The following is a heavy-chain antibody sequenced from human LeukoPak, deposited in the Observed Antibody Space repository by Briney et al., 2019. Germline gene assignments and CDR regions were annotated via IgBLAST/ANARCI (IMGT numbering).Heavy chain of an antibody. CDR1: GFTFSYSW. Sequence: GGSLRLSCAASGFTFSYSWMHWVRQAPGKGLVWVSRINGDGSTTNYADAVKGRFTISRDNAKYTLYLQMNSLRAEDTAVYYCARSVGGTDVWGQGTTVTVSS. CDR3: ARSVGGTDV. CDR2: INGDGSTT. V-gene: IGHV3-74*01. J-gene: IGHJ6*02.